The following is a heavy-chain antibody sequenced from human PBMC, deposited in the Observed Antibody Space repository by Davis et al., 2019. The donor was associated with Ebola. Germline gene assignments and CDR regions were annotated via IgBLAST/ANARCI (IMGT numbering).Heavy chain of an antibody. CDR1: GYSFTSYW. CDR3: ARLPHRIIFGVVVQFDS. Sequence: KVSCKGSGYSFTSYWIGWVRQMPGKGLEWMGIIYPGDSDTRYSPSFQGQVTISADRSISTAYLQWSSLKASDTANYYCARLPHRIIFGVVVQFDSWGQGTLVTVSP. CDR2: IYPGDSDT. D-gene: IGHD3-3*01. V-gene: IGHV5-51*01. J-gene: IGHJ4*02.